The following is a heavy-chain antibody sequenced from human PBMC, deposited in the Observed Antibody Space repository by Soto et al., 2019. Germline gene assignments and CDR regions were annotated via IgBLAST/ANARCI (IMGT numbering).Heavy chain of an antibody. CDR3: ARDRYSVGPRANDAVDV. J-gene: IGHJ3*01. V-gene: IGHV1-3*01. CDR1: GFTFSDNL. D-gene: IGHD1-1*01. Sequence: QVQLVQSGAELKKPGASVNISCTASGFTFSDNLINWVRQAPGQVLEWMGWRNPDTGNTRYSETFQGRVTISRHSSASIAYLELSGLENEDTALYFCARDRYSVGPRANDAVDVWGQGTMMTVSS. CDR2: RNPDTGNT.